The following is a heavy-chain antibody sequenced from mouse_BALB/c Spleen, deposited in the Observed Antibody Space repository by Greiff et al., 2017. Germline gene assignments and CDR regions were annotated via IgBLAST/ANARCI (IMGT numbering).Heavy chain of an antibody. J-gene: IGHJ1*01. Sequence: QLQQSGPGLVQPSQSLSITCTVSGFSLTSYGVHWVRQSPGKGLEWLGVIWSGGSTDYNAAFISRLSISKDNSKSQVFFKMNSLQANDTAIYYCARRGYYRYDDWYFDVWGAGTTVTVSS. CDR2: IWSGGST. CDR3: ARRGYYRYDDWYFDV. D-gene: IGHD2-14*01. CDR1: GFSLTSYG. V-gene: IGHV2-2*02.